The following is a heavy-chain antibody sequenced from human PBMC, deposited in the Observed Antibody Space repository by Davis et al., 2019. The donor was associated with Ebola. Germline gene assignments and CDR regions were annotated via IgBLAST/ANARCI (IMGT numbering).Heavy chain of an antibody. CDR1: GFTVRSTY. J-gene: IGHJ6*02. CDR2: IYSGGTTRYA. Sequence: GESLKISCAASGFTVRSTYMSWVRQAPGKGLEWVSVIYSGGTTRYADYADSVKGRFTISRDYSKNTLYLQMNSLRAEDTAVYYCARPRVYGMDVWGQGTTVTVSS. CDR3: ARPRVYGMDV. V-gene: IGHV3-66*04.